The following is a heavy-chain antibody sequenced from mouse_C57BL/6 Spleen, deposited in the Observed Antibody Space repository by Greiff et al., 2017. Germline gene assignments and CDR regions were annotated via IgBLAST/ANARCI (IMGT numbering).Heavy chain of an antibody. Sequence: QVQLQQPGAELVKPGASVKLSCKASGYTFTSYWIHWVKQRPGQGLEWIGMIHPNSGSTNYNEKFKSKATLTVDKSSSTAYMQLSSLTSEDSAVYYCARSHYYGSSLYAMDYWGQGTSVTVSS. CDR3: ARSHYYGSSLYAMDY. J-gene: IGHJ4*01. V-gene: IGHV1-64*01. CDR1: GYTFTSYW. D-gene: IGHD1-1*01. CDR2: IHPNSGST.